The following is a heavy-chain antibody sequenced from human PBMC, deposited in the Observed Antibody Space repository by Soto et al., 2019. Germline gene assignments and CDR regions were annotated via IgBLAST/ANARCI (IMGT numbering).Heavy chain of an antibody. CDR2: IYYSGST. D-gene: IGHD2-15*01. CDR3: ARHCSAGSCYSMAGFDP. CDR1: GGSISSSSYY. Sequence: PSETLSLTCTVSGGSISSSSYYWGWIGQPPGKGLEWIGSIYYSGSTYYNPSLKSRVTISVDTSKNQFSLKLSSVTAADTAVYYCARHCSAGSCYSMAGFDPWGQGKMITVS. V-gene: IGHV4-39*01. J-gene: IGHJ5*02.